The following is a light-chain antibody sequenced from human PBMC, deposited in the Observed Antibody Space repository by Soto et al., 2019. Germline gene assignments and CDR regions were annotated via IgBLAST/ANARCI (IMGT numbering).Light chain of an antibody. Sequence: DIQMTQSPSPLSASVGDRVTITCRASQSISSYLNWYQQKPGKAPKLLIYDASSLESGVPSRFSGSGAGTEFTLTISSLQSDDSSVYYCQQYNVWPPWTFGQGTKVDIK. J-gene: IGKJ1*01. CDR3: QQYNVWPPWT. CDR1: QSISSY. CDR2: DAS. V-gene: IGKV1-5*01.